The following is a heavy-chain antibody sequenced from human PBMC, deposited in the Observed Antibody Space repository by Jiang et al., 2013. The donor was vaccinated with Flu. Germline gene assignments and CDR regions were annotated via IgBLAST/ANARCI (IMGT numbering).Heavy chain of an antibody. CDR1: GYTFTSYA. CDR3: AREVTNYDYVWGRSYYGMDV. D-gene: IGHD3-16*01. Sequence: QSGSELKKPGASVKVSCKASGYTFTSYAMNWVRQAPGQGLEWMGWINTNTGNPTYAQGFTGRFAFSLDTSVSTAYLQICSLKAEDTAVYYCAREVTNYDYVWGRSYYGMDVWGQGTTVTVSS. V-gene: IGHV7-4-1*01. CDR2: INTNTGNP. J-gene: IGHJ6*02.